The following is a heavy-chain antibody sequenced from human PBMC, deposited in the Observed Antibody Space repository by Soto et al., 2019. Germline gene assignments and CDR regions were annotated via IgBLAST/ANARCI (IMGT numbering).Heavy chain of an antibody. Sequence: EVQMSASGGGVVQPGASLRLSCVAPDFSFTSYAMTWVRLPPGKGLQWVAALSHDGGNVYYRDSVRGRVTISRDNSKKTLYLQMHSLKGEDTAVYFCAKQMGTWVDTAIDFWGQGTQVTVSS. CDR2: LSHDGGNV. CDR3: AKQMGTWVDTAIDF. J-gene: IGHJ4*02. CDR1: DFSFTSYA. D-gene: IGHD1-1*01. V-gene: IGHV3-23*01.